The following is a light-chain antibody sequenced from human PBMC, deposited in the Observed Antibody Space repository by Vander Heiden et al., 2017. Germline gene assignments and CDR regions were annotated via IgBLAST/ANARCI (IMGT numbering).Light chain of an antibody. J-gene: IGLJ1*01. CDR2: IDN. Sequence: VLTHPPPTSGTPGPGVTISCSGSSSNIGSNSVSWYQRLPGTAPKLLIYIDNQRPSGVPDRFSGSKSGTSASLAISGLQSEDEAEYFCAAWDDNLNGLYVFGTGTKVTVL. V-gene: IGLV1-44*01. CDR3: AAWDDNLNGLYV. CDR1: SSNIGSNS.